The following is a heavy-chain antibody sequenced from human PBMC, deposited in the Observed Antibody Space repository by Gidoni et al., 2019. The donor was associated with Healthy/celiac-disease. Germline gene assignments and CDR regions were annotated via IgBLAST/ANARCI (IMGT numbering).Heavy chain of an antibody. Sequence: EVQLVESGGGLFQPGRSLRLSCAASGFTFDDYAMHWVRQAPGKGLEWVSGISWNSGSIGYADSVKGRFTISRDNAKNSLYLQMNSLRAEDTALYYCAKEGGGYWGQGTLVTVSS. CDR1: GFTFDDYA. J-gene: IGHJ4*02. CDR2: ISWNSGSI. CDR3: AKEGGGY. V-gene: IGHV3-9*01. D-gene: IGHD3-16*01.